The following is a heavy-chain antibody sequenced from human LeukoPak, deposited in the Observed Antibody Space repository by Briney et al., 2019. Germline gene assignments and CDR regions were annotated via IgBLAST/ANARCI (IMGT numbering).Heavy chain of an antibody. CDR2: IHPNTGGT. CDR3: ASEYKYDSSGANAFDI. Sequence: ASVKVSCKASGYTFTGHYIHWVRQAPGQGLEWMGWIHPNTGGTKYAQKFQGRVTMTRDTSSSTAYMELSSLRSADTAVYYCASEYKYDSSGANAFDIWGQGTMVTVSS. CDR1: GYTFTGHY. D-gene: IGHD3-22*01. J-gene: IGHJ3*02. V-gene: IGHV1-2*02.